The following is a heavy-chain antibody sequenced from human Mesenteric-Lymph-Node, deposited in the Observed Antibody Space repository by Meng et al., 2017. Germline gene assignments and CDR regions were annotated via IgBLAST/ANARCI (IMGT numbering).Heavy chain of an antibody. CDR3: ARDGYYDFWSGSSPYGMDV. CDR2: IYYSGRT. J-gene: IGHJ6*02. CDR1: GGSVSSGSYY. V-gene: IGHV4-61*01. D-gene: IGHD3-3*01. Sequence: GSLRLSCTVSGGSVSSGSYYWSWIRQPPGKGLEWIGYIYYSGRTNYNPSLKSRVTISVDTSKNQFSLKLSSVNAADTAVYYCARDGYYDFWSGSSPYGMDVWGQGTTVTVSS.